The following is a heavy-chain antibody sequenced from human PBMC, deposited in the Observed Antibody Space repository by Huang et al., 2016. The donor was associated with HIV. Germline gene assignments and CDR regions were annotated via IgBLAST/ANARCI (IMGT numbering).Heavy chain of an antibody. CDR3: AKDGADEEWDIDY. Sequence: VQLVESGGGVVQPGRSLRLACAASGFSFSTYGLHWVRQAPGKGLDGVVVISDDGSNKYYAHSVKGRFTISRDTSENKVYLQMNSLRHEDTAVYYCAKDGADEEWDIDYWGQGTLVTVSS. CDR1: GFSFSTYG. V-gene: IGHV3-30*18. D-gene: IGHD1-26*01. J-gene: IGHJ4*02. CDR2: ISDDGSNK.